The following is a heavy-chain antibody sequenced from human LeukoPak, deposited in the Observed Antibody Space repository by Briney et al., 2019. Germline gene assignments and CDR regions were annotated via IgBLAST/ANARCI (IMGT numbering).Heavy chain of an antibody. J-gene: IGHJ5*02. D-gene: IGHD4-17*01. CDR2: IKQDGSEK. CDR3: ASTSMTTVSTRGLNWFDP. Sequence: GGSLRLSCAASGFTFTNAWMSWVRRAPGKGLEWVANIKQDGSEKYYVDSVKGRFTISRDNAKNSLYLQMNSLRAEDTAVYYCASTSMTTVSTRGLNWFDPWGQGTLVTVSS. V-gene: IGHV3-7*01. CDR1: GFTFTNAW.